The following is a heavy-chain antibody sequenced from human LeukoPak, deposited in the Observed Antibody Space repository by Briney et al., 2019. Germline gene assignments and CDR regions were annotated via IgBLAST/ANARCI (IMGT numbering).Heavy chain of an antibody. J-gene: IGHJ4*02. Sequence: PGGSLRLSCAASGFTFSSYNMNWVRQAPGKGLEWVSYISSSSSTIYYADSVKGRFTVSRDNTKNSLYLQMNSLRAEDTAVYYCVGSPYGSGTYDYWGQGTLVTVSS. D-gene: IGHD3-10*01. CDR1: GFTFSSYN. CDR3: VGSPYGSGTYDY. V-gene: IGHV3-48*04. CDR2: ISSSSSTI.